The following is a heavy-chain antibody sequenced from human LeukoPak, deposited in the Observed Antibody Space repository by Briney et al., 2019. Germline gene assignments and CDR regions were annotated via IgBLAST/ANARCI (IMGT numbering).Heavy chain of an antibody. CDR3: ARGGSGYDSFYYYGMDV. J-gene: IGHJ6*02. CDR2: ISSTNNYI. CDR1: GFTFSSYS. V-gene: IGHV3-21*01. Sequence: GGSLRLSCAASGFTFSSYSMNWVRQAPGKGLEWVSSISSTNNYINDGDSVKGRFTISRDNANNSLYLVMNSLRAEDTAVYYCARGGSGYDSFYYYGMDVWGQGTTVTVSS. D-gene: IGHD5-12*01.